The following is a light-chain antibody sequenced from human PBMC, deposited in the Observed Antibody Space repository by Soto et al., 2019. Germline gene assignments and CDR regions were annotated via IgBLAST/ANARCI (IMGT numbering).Light chain of an antibody. J-gene: IGKJ1*01. V-gene: IGKV1-33*01. Sequence: DIQMTQSPSSLSASVGDRVTITCQASQDISNYLNWYQQKPGKAPKLLIYDASNLETGVPSRFSVSGSGTDLTLTFGCLQPDDGATYYGQQYNSYSWTFGQGTKVDIK. CDR2: DAS. CDR3: QQYNSYSWT. CDR1: QDISNY.